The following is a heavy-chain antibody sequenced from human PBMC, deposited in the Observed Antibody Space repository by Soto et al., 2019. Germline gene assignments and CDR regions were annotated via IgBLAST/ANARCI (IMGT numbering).Heavy chain of an antibody. D-gene: IGHD1-7*01. CDR1: GYTFTNSY. V-gene: IGHV1-46*01. Sequence: EASVKVSCKASGYTFTNSYIHWVRQAPGQGLEWMGIIDPSGDSTNYAQKFQGRVTMTRDTSTTMVYLELSSLRSDDTVVYYCARGTAKYSFDYWGQGTLVTVSS. J-gene: IGHJ4*02. CDR2: IDPSGDST. CDR3: ARGTAKYSFDY.